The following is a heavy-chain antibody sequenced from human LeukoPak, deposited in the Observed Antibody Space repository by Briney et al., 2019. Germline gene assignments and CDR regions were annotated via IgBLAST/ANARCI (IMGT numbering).Heavy chain of an antibody. CDR3: IMVRGVSNYYYYMDV. V-gene: IGHV3-74*01. Sequence: PGGSLRLSCAASGFTFSSYWMHWVRQAPGKGLVWVSRINSDGSSTSYADSVKGRFTISRDNAKNTLYLQMNSLRAEDTAVYYCIMVRGVSNYYYYMDVWGKGTTVTVSS. D-gene: IGHD3-10*01. CDR2: INSDGSST. CDR1: GFTFSSYW. J-gene: IGHJ6*03.